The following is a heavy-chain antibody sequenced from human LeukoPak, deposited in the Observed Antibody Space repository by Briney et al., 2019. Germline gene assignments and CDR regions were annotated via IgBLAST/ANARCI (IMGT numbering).Heavy chain of an antibody. CDR3: ARDRTHYDYVWGSYYTGDFDY. Sequence: GGSLRLSCAASRFTFSNYGMHWVRQAPGKGLEWVAYIPFDGSNKYYADSVKGRFTIFRDNSKNTLYLQMNSLRAEDTAVYYCARDRTHYDYVWGSYYTGDFDYWGQGTLVTVSS. CDR2: IPFDGSNK. D-gene: IGHD3-16*01. CDR1: RFTFSNYG. J-gene: IGHJ4*02. V-gene: IGHV3-30*02.